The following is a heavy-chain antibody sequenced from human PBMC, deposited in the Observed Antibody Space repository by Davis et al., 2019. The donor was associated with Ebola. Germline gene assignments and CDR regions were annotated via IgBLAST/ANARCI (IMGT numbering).Heavy chain of an antibody. J-gene: IGHJ5*02. V-gene: IGHV4-34*01. Sequence: SETLSLTFAVYGGSFSGYYWSWIRQPPGKGLEWIGEINHSGSTNYNPSLKSRVTISVDTSKNQFSLKLSSVTAADTAVYYCAGLKAKGWFEPWGQGTLVTVSS. CDR3: AGLKAKGWFEP. CDR2: INHSGST. CDR1: GGSFSGYY.